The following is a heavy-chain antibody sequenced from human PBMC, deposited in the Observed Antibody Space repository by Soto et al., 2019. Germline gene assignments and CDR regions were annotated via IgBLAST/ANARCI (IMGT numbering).Heavy chain of an antibody. CDR2: ISGSGGST. Sequence: WGSLRLSCAASGFTFSSYAMSLVRQAPGKGLEWVSAISGSGGSTYYADSVKGRFTISRDNSKNTLYLQMNSLRAEDTAVYYCAKDSEYCSSTSCYPNWFDPWGQGTLVTVSS. V-gene: IGHV3-23*01. CDR3: AKDSEYCSSTSCYPNWFDP. D-gene: IGHD2-2*01. J-gene: IGHJ5*02. CDR1: GFTFSSYA.